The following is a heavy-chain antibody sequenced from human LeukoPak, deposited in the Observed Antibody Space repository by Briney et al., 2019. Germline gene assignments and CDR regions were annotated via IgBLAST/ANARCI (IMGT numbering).Heavy chain of an antibody. Sequence: GGSLRLSCAAPGFTFTSYWMAWVRQVPGKGLGWVANIKQDGSANYYVDSVKGRFTISRDNAKNSLYLQMNSLRVEDTAIYYCVRDLRYWYFDLWGRGTLVSVSS. CDR2: IKQDGSAN. CDR1: GFTFTSYW. CDR3: VRDLRYWYFDL. V-gene: IGHV3-7*01. J-gene: IGHJ2*01.